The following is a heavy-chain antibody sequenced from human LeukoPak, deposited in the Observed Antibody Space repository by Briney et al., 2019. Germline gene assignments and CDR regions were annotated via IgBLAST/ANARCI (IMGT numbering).Heavy chain of an antibody. Sequence: GGSLRLSCAASGFTFSSYSMNWVRQAPGKELEWVSYISSSSSTIYYADSVKGRFTISRDNAKNSLYLQMNSLRAEDTAVYYCARDNGYSYENWFDPWGQGTLVTVSS. CDR2: ISSSSSTI. D-gene: IGHD5-18*01. V-gene: IGHV3-48*01. J-gene: IGHJ5*02. CDR3: ARDNGYSYENWFDP. CDR1: GFTFSSYS.